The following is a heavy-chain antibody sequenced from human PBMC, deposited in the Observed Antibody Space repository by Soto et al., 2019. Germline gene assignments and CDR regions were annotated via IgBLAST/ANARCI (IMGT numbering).Heavy chain of an antibody. D-gene: IGHD3-3*01. V-gene: IGHV1-3*01. CDR2: INAGNGNT. J-gene: IGHJ4*02. CDR1: GYTFTSYA. CDR3: ARTAPLDYDFWSGSPPSDY. Sequence: PSVKVSCKASGYTFTSYAMHWVRQAPGQRLEWMGWINAGNGNTKYSQKFQGRVTITRDTSASTAYMELSSLRSEDTAVYYCARTAPLDYDFWSGSPPSDYWGQGTLVTVSS.